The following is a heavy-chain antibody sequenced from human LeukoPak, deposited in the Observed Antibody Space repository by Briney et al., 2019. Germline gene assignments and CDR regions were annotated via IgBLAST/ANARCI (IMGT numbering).Heavy chain of an antibody. CDR2: ISSSGSTI. J-gene: IGHJ4*02. V-gene: IGHV3-11*04. CDR1: GFTFSDYY. D-gene: IGHD6-13*01. CDR3: ARSIWYNRQYYFDY. Sequence: GGSLRLSCAASGFTFSDYYMSWIRQAPGKGLEWVSYISSSGSTIYYADSVKGRFTISRDNAKNSLYLQMNSLRAEDTAVYYCARSIWYNRQYYFDYWGQGTLVTVSS.